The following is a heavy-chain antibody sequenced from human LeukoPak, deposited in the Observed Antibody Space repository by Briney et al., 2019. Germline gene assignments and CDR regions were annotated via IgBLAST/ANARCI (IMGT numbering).Heavy chain of an antibody. V-gene: IGHV3-23*01. D-gene: IGHD3-22*01. CDR2: ISGSGGNT. CDR3: AKEQKASYYYDSSGYYFPFDY. CDR1: GFTFSSYA. Sequence: GGSLRLSCAASGFTFSSYAMSWVRQAPGKGLEWVSAISGSGGNTYYADSVKGRFTISRDNSKNTLYLQMNSLRAEDAAVYYCAKEQKASYYYDSSGYYFPFDYWGQGTLVTVSS. J-gene: IGHJ4*02.